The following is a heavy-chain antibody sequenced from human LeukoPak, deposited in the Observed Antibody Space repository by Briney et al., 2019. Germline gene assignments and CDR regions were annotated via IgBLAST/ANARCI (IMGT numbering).Heavy chain of an antibody. Sequence: GGSLRLSCVASGFTVSSNDMSWVRQAPGKGLESVSVIYIDGSTYYADSVKGRFTVSRDNSKHTLFLEMNNLRAEDTAVYYCAKMMAGNYFDYWGQGARVSVSS. D-gene: IGHD6-19*01. CDR2: IYIDGST. V-gene: IGHV3-53*01. J-gene: IGHJ4*02. CDR1: GFTVSSND. CDR3: AKMMAGNYFDY.